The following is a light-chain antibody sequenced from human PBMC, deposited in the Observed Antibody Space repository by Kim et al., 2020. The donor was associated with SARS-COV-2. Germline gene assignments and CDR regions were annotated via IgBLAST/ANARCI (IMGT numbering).Light chain of an antibody. CDR1: QDISNY. CDR2: AAS. J-gene: IGKJ1*01. Sequence: GDRVTITWRASQDISNYLAWFQLKPGKAPKLLIYAASALQPGVPSRFSGSGSGTDFTLTVTSLQPEDVATYYCQKCDSAPWTFGQGTKVDI. V-gene: IGKV1-27*01. CDR3: QKCDSAPWT.